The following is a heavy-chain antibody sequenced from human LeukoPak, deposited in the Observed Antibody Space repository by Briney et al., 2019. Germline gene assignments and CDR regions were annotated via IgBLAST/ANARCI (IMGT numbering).Heavy chain of an antibody. CDR1: GFTFSSYG. J-gene: IGHJ3*02. CDR3: AKVTLWGSYRLGPENAFDI. Sequence: GESLRLSCAASGFTFSSYGMPWVRQAPGKGLEWVAVISYDGSNKYYADSVKGRFTISRDNSKNTLYLQMNSLRAEDTAVYYCAKVTLWGSYRLGPENAFDIWGQGTMVTVSS. V-gene: IGHV3-30*18. CDR2: ISYDGSNK. D-gene: IGHD3-16*02.